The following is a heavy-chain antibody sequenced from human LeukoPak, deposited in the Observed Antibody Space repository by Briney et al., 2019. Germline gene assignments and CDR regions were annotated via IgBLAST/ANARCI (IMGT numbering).Heavy chain of an antibody. Sequence: SVKVSCKASGGTFSTYAISWVRQAPGQGLEWMGGIIPIFGTANYAQKFQGRVTITADESTSTAYMELSSLRSEDTAVYYCARSQTGYSSGWFSIFDYWGQGTLVTVSS. CDR3: ARSQTGYSSGWFSIFDY. CDR1: GGTFSTYA. D-gene: IGHD6-19*01. V-gene: IGHV1-69*13. J-gene: IGHJ4*02. CDR2: IIPIFGTA.